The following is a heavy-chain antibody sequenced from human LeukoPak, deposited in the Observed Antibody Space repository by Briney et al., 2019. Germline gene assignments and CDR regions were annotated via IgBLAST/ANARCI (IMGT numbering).Heavy chain of an antibody. J-gene: IGHJ4*02. CDR3: ARDAWLVGTTNLYYFDY. CDR1: EYTFTDYY. Sequence: ASVKVSCKASEYTFTDYYMHWVRQAPGQGLEWMGWINPNSGDTNYAQKFQGRVTMTRDPSISTAYMALTRLRSDDTAVYYCARDAWLVGTTNLYYFDYWDQGTLVTVSS. CDR2: INPNSGDT. V-gene: IGHV1-2*02. D-gene: IGHD1-26*01.